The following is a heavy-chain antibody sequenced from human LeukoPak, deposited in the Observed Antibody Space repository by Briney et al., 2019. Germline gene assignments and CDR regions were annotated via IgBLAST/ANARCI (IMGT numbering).Heavy chain of an antibody. V-gene: IGHV1-8*01. J-gene: IGHJ4*02. Sequence: ASVKVSCKASGYTFTSYDINWVRQATGQGLEWMGWMNPNSGNTGYAQKFQGRVTMTRNTSISTAYMELSSLRSEDTAVYYCATDREVRGVYDYWGQGTLVTVSS. D-gene: IGHD3-10*01. CDR3: ATDREVRGVYDY. CDR1: GYTFTSYD. CDR2: MNPNSGNT.